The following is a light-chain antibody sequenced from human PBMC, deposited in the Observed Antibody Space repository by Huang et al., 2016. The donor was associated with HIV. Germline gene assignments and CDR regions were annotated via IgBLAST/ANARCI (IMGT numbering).Light chain of an antibody. V-gene: IGKV3-15*01. Sequence: ERVMTQSPVTLSVSPGERATLSCRASQRISSNLAWYQQKPGQAPRLLIYAASPRATDIPARFSGSGSEIEFTLSISSLQSEDVAVYYCQQYNNWPRTFGLGTRLEIK. J-gene: IGKJ2*01. CDR1: QRISSN. CDR2: AAS. CDR3: QQYNNWPRT.